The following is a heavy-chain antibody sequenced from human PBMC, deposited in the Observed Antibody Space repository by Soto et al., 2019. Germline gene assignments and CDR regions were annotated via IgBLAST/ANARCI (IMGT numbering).Heavy chain of an antibody. J-gene: IGHJ4*02. CDR1: GGSISSGDYY. CDR2: IYSSGPA. V-gene: IGHV4-30-4*01. Sequence: QVQLQESGPGLVKPSQTLSLTCTVSGGSISSGDYYWSWIRQPPGKGLEWIGYIYSSGPAYYNPSLKSRVTISIDTSKKQFSLRLSSVTAADTAVYYCAKVDTMLRGVIDYWGQGTLVTVSS. CDR3: AKVDTMLRGVIDY. D-gene: IGHD3-10*01.